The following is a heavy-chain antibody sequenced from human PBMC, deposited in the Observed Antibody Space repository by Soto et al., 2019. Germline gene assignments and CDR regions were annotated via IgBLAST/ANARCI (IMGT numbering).Heavy chain of an antibody. CDR2: IIPILGTA. CDR3: ARGPHRRYYDSSGYYGAFRY. CDR1: GGTFSSYA. J-gene: IGHJ4*02. D-gene: IGHD3-22*01. Sequence: GASVKVSCKASGGTFSSYAISWVRQAPGQGLEWMGGIIPILGTANYAQKFQGRVTITADESTSTAYMELSSLRSEDTAVYYCARGPHRRYYDSSGYYGAFRYWGQGTLVTVSS. V-gene: IGHV1-69*13.